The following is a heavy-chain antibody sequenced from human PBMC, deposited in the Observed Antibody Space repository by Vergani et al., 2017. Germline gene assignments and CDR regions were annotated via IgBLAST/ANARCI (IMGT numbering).Heavy chain of an antibody. D-gene: IGHD5-12*01. Sequence: QLQLQESGPGLVKPSETLSLTCTVSGGSISSSSYYWGWIRQPPGKGLEWIGSIYYSGSTYYNPSLKSRVTISVDTSKNQFSLKLSSVTAADTAVYYCARAVATIPFDYWGQGTLVTVFS. CDR1: GGSISSSSYY. CDR2: IYYSGST. CDR3: ARAVATIPFDY. V-gene: IGHV4-39*01. J-gene: IGHJ4*02.